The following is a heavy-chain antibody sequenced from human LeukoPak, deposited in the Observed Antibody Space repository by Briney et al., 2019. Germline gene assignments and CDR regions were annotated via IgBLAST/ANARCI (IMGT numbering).Heavy chain of an antibody. Sequence: SETLSLTCAVSGDSISSNYCWRWVRQFPGKGLEWIGEVYRRGSTSYNPSLKSRVVTSIDKSKNQYSLNLNSVTAADTAMYYCGRHAYGDSSAAFDIWAKGQWSSSLQ. CDR2: VYRRGST. CDR3: GRHAYGDSSAAFDI. D-gene: IGHD4-17*01. V-gene: IGHV4-4*02. J-gene: IGHJ3*02. CDR1: GDSISSNYC.